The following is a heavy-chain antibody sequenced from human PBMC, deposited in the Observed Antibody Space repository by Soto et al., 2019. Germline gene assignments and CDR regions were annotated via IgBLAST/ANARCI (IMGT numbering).Heavy chain of an antibody. D-gene: IGHD3-22*01. Sequence: ASVKVSCKASGYTFTSYGISWVRHAPGQGLEWMGWISAYNGNTNYAQKLQGRVTMTTDTSTSTAYMELRSLRSDDTAVYYCARDNYYPESVDVWGQGTTVTVSS. J-gene: IGHJ6*02. CDR2: ISAYNGNT. CDR3: ARDNYYPESVDV. V-gene: IGHV1-18*01. CDR1: GYTFTSYG.